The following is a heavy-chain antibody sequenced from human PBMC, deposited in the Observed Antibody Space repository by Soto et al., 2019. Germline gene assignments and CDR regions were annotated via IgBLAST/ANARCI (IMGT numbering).Heavy chain of an antibody. J-gene: IGHJ6*03. CDR1: GDSVSSNSAA. CDR3: AGTTPPRCYYMDV. V-gene: IGHV6-1*01. Sequence: SQTLSLTCAISGDSVSSNSAAWNWIRQSPSRGLEWLGRTYYRSRWYNDYAVSVKSRITVNPDTSKNQFSLHLNSVTPEDTDVDYCAGTTPPRCYYMDVWKKGTTVP. CDR2: TYYRSRWYN. D-gene: IGHD1-7*01.